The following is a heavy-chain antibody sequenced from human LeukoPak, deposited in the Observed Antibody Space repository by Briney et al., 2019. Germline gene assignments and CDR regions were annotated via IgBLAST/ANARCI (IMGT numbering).Heavy chain of an antibody. V-gene: IGHV3-66*01. CDR2: IYSGGDT. J-gene: IGHJ6*02. Sequence: PGGSLRLPCAASGFTVGSNYMSWVRQAPGKGLEWVSVIYSGGDTYYADSVKGRFTISRDNSRNTLYLQMNYLRAEDTAVYYCARSRVSGNYGMDVWGQGTTVAVSS. CDR3: ARSRVSGNYGMDV. D-gene: IGHD3-10*01. CDR1: GFTVGSNY.